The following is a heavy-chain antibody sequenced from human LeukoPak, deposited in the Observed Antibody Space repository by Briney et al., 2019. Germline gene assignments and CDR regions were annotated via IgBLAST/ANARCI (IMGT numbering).Heavy chain of an antibody. CDR2: ISGSGGST. D-gene: IGHD2-21*02. CDR1: GYTFSSYA. J-gene: IGHJ4*02. V-gene: IGHV3-23*01. Sequence: GGSLRLSCVASGYTFSSYAMSWVRQAPGKGLEWASAISGSGGSTYYADSVKGRFTISRDNSKNTLLLQMNRLRAEDTAVYSCAKARVVVTAIQAYWGQGTLVTVSS. CDR3: AKARVVVTAIQAY.